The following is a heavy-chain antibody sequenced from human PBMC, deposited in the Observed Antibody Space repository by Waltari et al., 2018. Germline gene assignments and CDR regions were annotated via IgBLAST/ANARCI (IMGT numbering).Heavy chain of an antibody. CDR2: STGSGRTT. CDR3: ARPVRISGNYGLDV. V-gene: IGHV3-48*01. D-gene: IGHD3-3*01. Sequence: EIQLVQSGGGLVQPGGSLRLSCAASGFSFDDYSLNWVRQAPGEGCEWVSNSTGSGRTTYYADSVRGRFTVYRDNAKNSLYLQMNSLRAEDTAVYFCARPVRISGNYGLDVWGHGTTVIVSS. CDR1: GFSFDDYS. J-gene: IGHJ6*02.